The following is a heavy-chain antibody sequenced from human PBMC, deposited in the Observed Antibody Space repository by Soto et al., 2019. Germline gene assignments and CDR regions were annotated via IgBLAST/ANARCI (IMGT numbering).Heavy chain of an antibody. J-gene: IGHJ4*02. CDR1: GFTVDDYA. CDR3: AKDMKWGGMTTIHYFDS. V-gene: IGHV3-9*01. CDR2: ISWNSETI. D-gene: IGHD4-17*01. Sequence: EVQLVESGGGLVQPGRSLRLSCAASGFTVDDYAMHWVRQAPGKGLEWVSGISWNSETIDYADSVKGRFTISRDNAKCSLFLQMNSLRPDVTALYYCAKDMKWGGMTTIHYFDSWGQGTLVTVSS.